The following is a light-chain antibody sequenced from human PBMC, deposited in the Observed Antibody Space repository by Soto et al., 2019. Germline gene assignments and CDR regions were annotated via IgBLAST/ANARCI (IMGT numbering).Light chain of an antibody. CDR3: QQYGSSPFT. J-gene: IGKJ3*01. V-gene: IGKV3-20*01. CDR2: VTS. CDR1: QSVGSGY. Sequence: EIVLTQSPGTLSLSPGERATLSCRASQSVGSGYFAWYQQKPDQAPRLLIYVTSSRATDIPNRFSGSASGTEFTLTISRLEAEDFAVYYCQQYGSSPFTFGAGTKVDIK.